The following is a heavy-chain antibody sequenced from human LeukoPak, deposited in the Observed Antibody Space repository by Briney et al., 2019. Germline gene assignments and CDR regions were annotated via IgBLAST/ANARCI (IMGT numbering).Heavy chain of an antibody. V-gene: IGHV1-2*02. CDR1: GYTFTGYY. D-gene: IGHD3-22*01. Sequence: GASVKVSCKASGYTFTGYYMHWVRQAPGQGLEWMGWINPNSGGTNYAQKFQGRVTITADKSTSTAYMELSSLRSEDTAVYYCARSLGGYYDSSGYYYVDYWAREPWSPSPQ. CDR2: INPNSGGT. CDR3: ARSLGGYYDSSGYYYVDY. J-gene: IGHJ4*02.